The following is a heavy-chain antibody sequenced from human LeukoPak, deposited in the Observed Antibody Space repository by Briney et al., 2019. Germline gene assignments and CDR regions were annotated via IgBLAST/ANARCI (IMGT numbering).Heavy chain of an antibody. D-gene: IGHD3-10*01. CDR1: GYAFTSYY. CDR2: INPSGGST. CDR3: ARDYGSVYNWFDP. J-gene: IGHJ5*02. Sequence: ASVKVSCKASGYAFTSYYMHWVRQAPGQRLEWMGIINPSGGSTSYAQKFQGRVTITRDTSTSTVYMELSSLRSEDTAVYYCARDYGSVYNWFDPGGRGTLVTVSS. V-gene: IGHV1-46*01.